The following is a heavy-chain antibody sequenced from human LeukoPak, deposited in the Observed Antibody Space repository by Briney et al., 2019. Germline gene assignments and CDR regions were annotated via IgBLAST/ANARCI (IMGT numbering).Heavy chain of an antibody. J-gene: IGHJ5*02. CDR3: ARGSRLVRGVHNWFDP. Sequence: SEALSLTCAVYGGSLSGYYWSWIRQPPGKGLEWIGEINHSGSTNYNPSLKCRVTISVDTSKNQFSLKLSSVTAADTAVYYCARGSRLVRGVHNWFDPWGQGTLVTVSS. D-gene: IGHD3-10*01. CDR2: INHSGST. CDR1: GGSLSGYY. V-gene: IGHV4-34*01.